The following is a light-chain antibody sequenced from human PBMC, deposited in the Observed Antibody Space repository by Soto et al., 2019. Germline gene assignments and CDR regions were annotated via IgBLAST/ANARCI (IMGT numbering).Light chain of an antibody. Sequence: EILMTQSPATLSVSPGERATLSCRASQSVSSKLAWYQQKPGQAPRLLIYDASARATGIPARFSGSASGTEFTLTISSLQSEDFAVYYCQQYDNWSRTFRQGTGWIS. CDR3: QQYDNWSRT. V-gene: IGKV3-15*01. CDR2: DAS. CDR1: QSVSSK. J-gene: IGKJ1*01.